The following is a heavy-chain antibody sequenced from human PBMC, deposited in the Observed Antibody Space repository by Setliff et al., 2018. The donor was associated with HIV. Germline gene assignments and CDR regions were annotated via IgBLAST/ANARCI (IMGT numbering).Heavy chain of an antibody. CDR3: ARDFGGYCSSMSCPGLFDP. V-gene: IGHV1-69*05. J-gene: IGHJ5*02. CDR1: RSTFNSHT. D-gene: IGHD2-2*01. Sequence: GASVKVSCKASRSTFNSHTINWVRQAPGQGLDWMGRIIPISGTANYAQKFQGRVTITTDESTSTAYMELGGLRSEDTAVYYCARDFGGYCSSMSCPGLFDPWGQGTLVTVSS. CDR2: IIPISGTA.